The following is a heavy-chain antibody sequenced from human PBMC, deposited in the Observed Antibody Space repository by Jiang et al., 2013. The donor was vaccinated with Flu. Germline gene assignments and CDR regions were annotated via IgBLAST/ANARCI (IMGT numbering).Heavy chain of an antibody. CDR3: ALRGWGSGSYNVDY. J-gene: IGHJ4*02. CDR1: GGSISSYY. D-gene: IGHD3-10*01. Sequence: GPGLVKPSETLSLTCTVSGGSISSYYWSWIRQPPGKGLEWVGYIYYSGSTNYNPSLKSRVTISIDTSKNQFSLKLSSVTAADTAVYFCALRGWGSGSYNVDYWGRGTLVTVSS. CDR2: IYYSGST. V-gene: IGHV4-59*13.